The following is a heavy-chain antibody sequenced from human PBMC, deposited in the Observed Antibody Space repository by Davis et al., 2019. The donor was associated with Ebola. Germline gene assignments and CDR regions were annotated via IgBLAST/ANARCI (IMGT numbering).Heavy chain of an antibody. CDR3: AITRNSYYYYYGMDV. CDR1: GFTFSSYA. CDR2: IYSGGST. D-gene: IGHD1-1*01. V-gene: IGHV3-66*01. J-gene: IGHJ6*02. Sequence: PGGSLRLSCAASGFTFSSYAMRWVRKAPGKGLEWVSVIYSGGSTYYADSVKGRFTISRDNSKNTLYLQMNSLRAEDTAVHYCAITRNSYYYYYGMDVWGQGTTVTVSS.